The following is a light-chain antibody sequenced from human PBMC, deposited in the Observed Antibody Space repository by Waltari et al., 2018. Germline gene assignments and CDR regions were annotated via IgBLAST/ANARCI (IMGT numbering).Light chain of an antibody. J-gene: IGLJ2*01. CDR1: SSDIGRYDL. Sequence: QSALTQPASVSGSPGQSITISCTGTSSDIGRYDLVSWYQKHPGKAPKLIIYQVSNRPAVVPSRFSASNSGNTASLTIAGLQAEDEADYSCCSSVGSSSFVVFGGGTKLTVL. CDR2: QVS. CDR3: CSSVGSSSFVV. V-gene: IGLV2-23*02.